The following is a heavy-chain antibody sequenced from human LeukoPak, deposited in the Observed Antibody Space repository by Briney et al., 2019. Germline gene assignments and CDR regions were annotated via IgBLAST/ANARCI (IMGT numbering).Heavy chain of an antibody. Sequence: ASVKVSCKASGYRFTSYGISWVRQASGQGLEWMGWINPNTGETNSAQKFQGRVTMTRDTTINTAYMELTRLTSDDTAVYYCASYPRYSSTPPFDYWGQGTLVTVSS. CDR3: ASYPRYSSTPPFDY. D-gene: IGHD2-2*01. CDR2: INPNTGET. V-gene: IGHV1-2*02. J-gene: IGHJ4*02. CDR1: GYRFTSYG.